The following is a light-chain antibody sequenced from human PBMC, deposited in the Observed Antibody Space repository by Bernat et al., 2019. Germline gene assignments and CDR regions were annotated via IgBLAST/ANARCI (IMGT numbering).Light chain of an antibody. CDR3: RSYAGSTNFYV. CDR1: SSDVGGYNY. Sequence: QSALTQPPSASGSPGQSVTISCTGTSSDVGGYNYVSWYQQHPGKAPKLMIYEVTKRPSGVPDRFSGSKSGNTASLTVSGLQAEDEADYYCRSYAGSTNFYVFGTGTKVTVL. V-gene: IGLV2-8*01. J-gene: IGLJ1*01. CDR2: EVT.